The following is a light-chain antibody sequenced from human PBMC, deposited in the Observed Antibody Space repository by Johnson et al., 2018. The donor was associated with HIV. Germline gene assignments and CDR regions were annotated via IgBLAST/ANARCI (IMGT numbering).Light chain of an antibody. CDR1: SFNIGNNY. CDR2: ENN. Sequence: QSVLTQPPSVSAAPGQKVTISCSGSSFNIGNNYVSWYQQLPGTAPKLLIYENNKRPSGIPDRFSGSKSGTSATLGITGLQTGDEADYYCGTWDSSLTTSYVFGTGTKVIVV. V-gene: IGLV1-51*02. CDR3: GTWDSSLTTSYV. J-gene: IGLJ1*01.